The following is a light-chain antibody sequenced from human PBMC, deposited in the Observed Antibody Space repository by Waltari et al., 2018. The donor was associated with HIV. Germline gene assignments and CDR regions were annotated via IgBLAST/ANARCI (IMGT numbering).Light chain of an antibody. V-gene: IGLV1-44*01. CDR2: TNN. J-gene: IGLJ3*02. CDR1: SSNIGSKT. CDR3: AAWDDSLNGWV. Sequence: QSVLTQPPSASGTPGQRVTIPCSGSSSNIGSKTVNWYHQLPGTAPKLLIYTNNQRPSGVPDRFSGSKSGTSASLAISGLQSEDEADYYCAAWDDSLNGWVFGGGTKLTVL.